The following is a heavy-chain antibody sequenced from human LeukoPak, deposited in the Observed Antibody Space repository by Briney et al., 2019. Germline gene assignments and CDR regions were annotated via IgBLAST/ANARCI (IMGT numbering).Heavy chain of an antibody. CDR2: ISWDGGST. V-gene: IGHV3-43*01. CDR1: GFTFDDYT. D-gene: IGHD3-10*01. Sequence: GGSLRLSCAASGFTFDDYTMHWVRQAPGKGLEWVSLISWDGGSTYYADSVKGRFTISRDNSKNSLYLQMNSLRTEDTALYYCAKDKFSGGSGSYYSGYFDYWGQGTQVTVSS. J-gene: IGHJ4*02. CDR3: AKDKFSGGSGSYYSGYFDY.